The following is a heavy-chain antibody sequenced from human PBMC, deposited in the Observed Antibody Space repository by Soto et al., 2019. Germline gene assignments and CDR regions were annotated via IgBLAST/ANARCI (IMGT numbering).Heavy chain of an antibody. V-gene: IGHV3-23*01. CDR3: AKAGYGSDVLWWFGP. Sequence: GGSLRLSCAASGFTFSSYAMTWVRQAPGKGLDWVSAISGSAGNTYYADSVKGRFTISRDNSKNTLYLQMNSLRAEDTAVYYCAKAGYGSDVLWWFGPWGQGTLVTVSS. CDR1: GFTFSSYA. CDR2: ISGSAGNT. J-gene: IGHJ5*02. D-gene: IGHD5-12*01.